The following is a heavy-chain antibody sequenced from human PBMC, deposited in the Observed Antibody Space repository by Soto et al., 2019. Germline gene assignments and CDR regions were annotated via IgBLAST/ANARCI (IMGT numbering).Heavy chain of an antibody. CDR1: GYNFLSYG. CDR3: ARGNRSGYYSTHPDY. V-gene: IGHV1-18*04. CDR2: ISAYNSNA. J-gene: IGHJ4*02. D-gene: IGHD3-3*01. Sequence: QVQLVQSGVEVKKPGASVTVSCKASGYNFLSYGVSWARQAPGQGLEWMGWISAYNSNANYAQQFHGRVTMTSDTSTNTAYLELRGLRSDDTAVYYCARGNRSGYYSTHPDYWGQGTLVVVSS.